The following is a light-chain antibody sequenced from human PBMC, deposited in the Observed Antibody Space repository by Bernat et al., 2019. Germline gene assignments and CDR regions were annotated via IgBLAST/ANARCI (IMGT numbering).Light chain of an antibody. CDR1: SSDVGGYNF. J-gene: IGLJ3*02. CDR3: SSYAGNSLV. V-gene: IGLV2-8*01. Sequence: QSALTQPPSASGSPGQSVTISCTGTSSDVGGYNFVSWYQQHPGKAPKLMISEVTKRPSGVPDRFSGSKSGNTASLTVSGLRAEDEAYYSCSSYAGNSLVFGGGTKLTVL. CDR2: EVT.